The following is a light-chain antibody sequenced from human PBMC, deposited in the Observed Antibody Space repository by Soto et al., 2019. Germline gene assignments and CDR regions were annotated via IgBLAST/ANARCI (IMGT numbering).Light chain of an antibody. CDR1: KSIRSY. V-gene: IGKV1-39*01. Sequence: DIQLTQSPYSLSASVGDRVTITCRARKSIRSYGNSYQQKLGKAPKLLIYAASSLQSVVPSRFSGSGSGTDFTLTISSLKPEDFATYYCQQSYSTLRTFGQGTQVEIK. CDR2: AAS. CDR3: QQSYSTLRT. J-gene: IGKJ1*01.